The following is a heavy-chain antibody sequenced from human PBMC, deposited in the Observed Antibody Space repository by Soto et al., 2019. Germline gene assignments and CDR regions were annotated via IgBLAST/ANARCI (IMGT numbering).Heavy chain of an antibody. Sequence: ASETLSLTCTVSGGSISSGGYSWTWIRQSPGKGLEWIGYTYQSGSAYYNPSLKSRVTISVDRSKNPFSLNLTSVTAADTAVYYCARDYYGMDVWGQGTTVTVSS. V-gene: IGHV4-30-2*06. CDR3: ARDYYGMDV. CDR2: TYQSGSA. CDR1: GGSISSGGYS. J-gene: IGHJ6*02.